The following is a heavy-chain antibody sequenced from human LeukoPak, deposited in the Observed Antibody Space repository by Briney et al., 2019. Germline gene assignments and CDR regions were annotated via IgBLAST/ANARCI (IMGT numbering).Heavy chain of an antibody. CDR1: GFTFSSYE. J-gene: IGHJ6*03. CDR3: TTGGSDRVVVTAIGYYYYYMDV. V-gene: IGHV3-15*01. D-gene: IGHD2-21*02. CDR2: IKSKTDGGTT. Sequence: GGSLRLSCAASGFTFSSYEMNWVRQAPGKGLEWVGRIKSKTDGGTTDYAAPVKGRFTISRDDSKNTLYLQMNSLKTEDTAVYYCTTGGSDRVVVTAIGYYYYYMDVWGKGTTVTISS.